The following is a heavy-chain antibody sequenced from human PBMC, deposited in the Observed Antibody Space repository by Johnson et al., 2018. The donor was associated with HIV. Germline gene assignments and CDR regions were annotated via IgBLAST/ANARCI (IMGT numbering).Heavy chain of an antibody. CDR2: IKQDGSEK. CDR1: GFTFSRYW. CDR3: ARGTLAAFDI. V-gene: IGHV3-7*05. Sequence: LPLVESGGGLVKPGGSLRLSCAASGFTFSRYWMSWVRQAPGKGLEWVANIKQDGSEKYYVDSVKGRFTISRDNAKNSVYLQMNSLRAEDTAVYYCARGTLAAFDIWGQGTMVTVSS. D-gene: IGHD2-2*01. J-gene: IGHJ3*02.